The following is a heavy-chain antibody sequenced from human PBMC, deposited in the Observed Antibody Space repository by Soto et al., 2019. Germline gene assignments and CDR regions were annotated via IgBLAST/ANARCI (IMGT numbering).Heavy chain of an antibody. D-gene: IGHD3-16*01. CDR1: GFTISSYA. J-gene: IGHJ4*01. V-gene: IGHV3-64D*08. Sequence: EVQLVEAGGGLVQPVGSLRLSCSASGFTISSYAMHWVRQAPGKGLESVSVTYSKGGSTHYADSVRGRFTISTDNSKNTLNVQLSSLSAEDTAVYYCVGDLWDFESCGHGTLVTVSS. CDR3: VGDLWDFES. CDR2: TYSKGGST.